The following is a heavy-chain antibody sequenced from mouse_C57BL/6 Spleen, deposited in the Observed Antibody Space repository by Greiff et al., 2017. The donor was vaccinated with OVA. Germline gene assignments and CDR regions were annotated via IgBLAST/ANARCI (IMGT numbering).Heavy chain of an antibody. D-gene: IGHD2-4*01. CDR2: IYPGSGST. J-gene: IGHJ3*01. CDR1: GYTFTSYW. Sequence: VQLQQPGAELVKPGASVKMSCKASGYTFTSYWITWVKQRPGQGLEWIGDIYPGSGSTNYNEKFKSKATLTVANSSSPAYMQPSSLTSEDSAVDYCARERYDYDGFAYWGQGTLVTVSA. V-gene: IGHV1-55*01. CDR3: ARERYDYDGFAY.